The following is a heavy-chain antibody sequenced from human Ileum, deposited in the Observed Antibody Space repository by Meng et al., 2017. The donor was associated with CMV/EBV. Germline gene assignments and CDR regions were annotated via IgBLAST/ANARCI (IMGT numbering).Heavy chain of an antibody. CDR1: GSTFNSYS. CDR2: ISSDGSIK. CDR3: ARERQGSRQTFDY. J-gene: IGHJ4*02. V-gene: IGHV3-30-3*01. Sequence: QVQLVESGGGVVQPGRSLRLSCAASGSTFNSYSIPLVRQAPGKGLEWVAVISSDGSIKYYTDSVKGRFTISRDNSKNTLYLQMNSLRTEDTSVYYCARERQGSRQTFDYLGQGTLGTVAS.